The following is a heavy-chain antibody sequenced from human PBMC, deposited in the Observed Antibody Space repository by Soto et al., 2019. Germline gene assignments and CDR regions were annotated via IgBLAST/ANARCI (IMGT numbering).Heavy chain of an antibody. D-gene: IGHD6-6*01. CDR2: INPNSGGT. J-gene: IGHJ4*02. V-gene: IGHV1-2*04. Sequence: GASVKVSCKASGYTFTGYYMHWVRQAPGQGLEWMGWINPNSGGTNYAQKFQGWVTMTRDTSISTAYMELSRLRSDDTAVYYCARDAYSSSSPGLDYWGQGTLVTVYS. CDR3: ARDAYSSSSPGLDY. CDR1: GYTFTGYY.